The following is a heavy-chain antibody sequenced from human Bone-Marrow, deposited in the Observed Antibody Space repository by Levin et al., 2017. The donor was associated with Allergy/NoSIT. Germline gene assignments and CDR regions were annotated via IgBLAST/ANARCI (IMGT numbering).Heavy chain of an antibody. D-gene: IGHD3-16*02. CDR3: ARLADYVWGSFRTDFDY. CDR1: GVSVSNSRYY. V-gene: IGHV4-39*01. CDR2: IYYSGSS. Sequence: SQTLSLTCTVSGVSVSNSRYYWAWIRQPPGKRLEWIGTIYYSGSSDYNPSLKSRVTMSLETSRNQFSLNLKSVTAADTAVYYCARLADYVWGSFRTDFDYWGQGTPVSVYS. J-gene: IGHJ4*02.